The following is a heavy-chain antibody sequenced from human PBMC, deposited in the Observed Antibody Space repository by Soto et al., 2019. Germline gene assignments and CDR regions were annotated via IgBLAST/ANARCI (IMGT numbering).Heavy chain of an antibody. CDR2: IIPIFNST. Sequence: SVKVSCKVSGSRFSNYVISWVRQAPGHGLEWLGRIIPIFNSTKYAQSFQGRVTITADKSTSTVYMELSSLRSEDTAVYYCARDRQMATIKYYYYGMDVWGQGTTVTVSS. V-gene: IGHV1-69*06. J-gene: IGHJ6*02. CDR1: GSRFSNYV. CDR3: ARDRQMATIKYYYYGMDV. D-gene: IGHD5-12*01.